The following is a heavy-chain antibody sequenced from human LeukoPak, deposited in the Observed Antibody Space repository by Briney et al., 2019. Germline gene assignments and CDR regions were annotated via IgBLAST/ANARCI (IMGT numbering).Heavy chain of an antibody. J-gene: IGHJ4*02. CDR1: GFTFSNAW. D-gene: IGHD1-1*01. V-gene: IGHV3-15*01. Sequence: PGGSLRLSCAASGFTFSNAWMHWVRQAPGKGLEWVGRIKSKAHGGTTDYAAPVKGRFTISRDDSKNTLYLQMNSLKTEDTAVYYCWDTNWNGDWDYWDQGTLVTVSS. CDR3: WDTNWNGDWDY. CDR2: IKSKAHGGTT.